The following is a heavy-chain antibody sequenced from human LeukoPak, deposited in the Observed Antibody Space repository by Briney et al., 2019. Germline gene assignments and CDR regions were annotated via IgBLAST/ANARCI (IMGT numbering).Heavy chain of an antibody. CDR2: ISGNGVST. CDR1: EFTFSSYA. CDR3: AKDRIVVVPAAIPRSGVFDI. D-gene: IGHD2-2*01. Sequence: PGGSLRLSCAASEFTFSSYALSWVRQAPGKGLEWVSAISGNGVSTYYADSVKGRFTISRDNSKNTLYLQMNSLRAEDTAVYYCAKDRIVVVPAAIPRSGVFDIWGQGTMVTVSS. J-gene: IGHJ3*02. V-gene: IGHV3-23*01.